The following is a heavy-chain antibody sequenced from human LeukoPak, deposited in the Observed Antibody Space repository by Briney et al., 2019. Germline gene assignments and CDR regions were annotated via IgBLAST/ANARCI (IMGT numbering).Heavy chain of an antibody. CDR2: ITRSSYI. D-gene: IGHD4-11*01. Sequence: PVGSLRLSCVASGFTFSSYSMNWVRQAPGKGLEWVSSITRSSYIYYADSVKGRFTISRDNAKNSLYLQMNSLRAEDTALYYCARDQGYSNYAGVVAGYMDVWGKGTTVTVSS. CDR3: ARDQGYSNYAGVVAGYMDV. V-gene: IGHV3-21*04. CDR1: GFTFSSYS. J-gene: IGHJ6*03.